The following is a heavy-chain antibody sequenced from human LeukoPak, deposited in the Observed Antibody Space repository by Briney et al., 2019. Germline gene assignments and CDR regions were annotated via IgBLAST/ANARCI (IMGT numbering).Heavy chain of an antibody. V-gene: IGHV4-39*01. CDR1: GGSISSSSYY. CDR3: ARQRLTHFYYYYYGMDV. D-gene: IGHD6-25*01. Sequence: PSETLSLTCTVSGGSISSSSYYWGWIRQPPGKGLEWIGSIYYSGSTYYNPSLKSRVTISVDTSKNQFSLKLSSVTAADTAVYYCARQRLTHFYYYYYGMDVWGQGTTVTVSS. J-gene: IGHJ6*02. CDR2: IYYSGST.